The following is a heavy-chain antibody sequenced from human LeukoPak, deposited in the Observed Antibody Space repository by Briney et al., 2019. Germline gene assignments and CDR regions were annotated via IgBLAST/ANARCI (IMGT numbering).Heavy chain of an antibody. V-gene: IGHV3-48*03. CDR1: GFTFSSYE. CDR3: ARWGYSSGYYYDY. D-gene: IGHD3-22*01. CDR2: ISSSGSTI. J-gene: IGHJ4*02. Sequence: PGGPLRLSCAASGFTFSSYEMNWVRQAPGKGLEWVSYISSSGSTIYYADSVKGRFTISRDNAKNSLYLQMNSLRAEDTAVYYCARWGYSSGYYYDYWGQGTLVTVSS.